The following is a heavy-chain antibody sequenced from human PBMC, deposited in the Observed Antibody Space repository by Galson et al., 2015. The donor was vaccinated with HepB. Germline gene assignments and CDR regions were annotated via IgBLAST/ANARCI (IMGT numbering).Heavy chain of an antibody. D-gene: IGHD6-19*01. CDR3: ARRIAVPGTASAWFDP. CDR1: GGSISSGGYY. J-gene: IGHJ5*02. Sequence: QVQLQESGPGLVKPSQTLSLTCTVSGGSISSGGYYWSWIRQHPGKGLEWIGYIYYSGSTYYNPSLKSRVTISVDTSKNQFSLKLKFVTAADTAVYYCARRIAVPGTASAWFDPWGQGTLVTVSS. V-gene: IGHV4-31*03. CDR2: IYYSGST.